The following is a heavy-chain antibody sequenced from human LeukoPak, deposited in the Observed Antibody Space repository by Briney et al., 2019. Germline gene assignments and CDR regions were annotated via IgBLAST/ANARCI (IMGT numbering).Heavy chain of an antibody. CDR2: ISGSGGST. D-gene: IGHD3-22*01. CDR1: GFTFSSYA. V-gene: IGHV3-23*01. J-gene: IGHJ4*02. CDR3: AKAPGGNYYDSSGYDYFDY. Sequence: GGSLRLSCADSGFTFSSYAMTWVRQAPGKGLEWVSAISGSGGSTYYADSVKGRFTISRDNSKNTLYLQMNSLRAEDTAVYYCAKAPGGNYYDSSGYDYFDYWGQGTLVTVSS.